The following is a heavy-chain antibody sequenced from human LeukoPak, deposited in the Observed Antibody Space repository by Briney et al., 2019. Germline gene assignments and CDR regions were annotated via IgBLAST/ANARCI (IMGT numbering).Heavy chain of an antibody. CDR3: ARVLARYGNLDY. V-gene: IGHV1-2*02. Sequence: ASVKVSCKASGYTFTGYYMHWVRQAPGQGLEWMGWINPNSGGTNYTQKFQGRVTMTRDTSISTAYLELNRLTSDDTAVYYCARVLARYGNLDYWGQGILVTVSS. CDR1: GYTFTGYY. CDR2: INPNSGGT. J-gene: IGHJ4*02. D-gene: IGHD1-14*01.